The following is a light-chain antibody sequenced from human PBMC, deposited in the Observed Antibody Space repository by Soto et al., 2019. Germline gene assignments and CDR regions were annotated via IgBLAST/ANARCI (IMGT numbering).Light chain of an antibody. Sequence: DIQMTQSPSTLPASVGDRVTITCRASQSISSWLAWYQQKPGKAPKLLIYKASSLESGVPSRFSGSGSGTEFTLTISSLQPDDLATYYCQQYNSNPFTFGPGTKVDIK. CDR2: KAS. CDR3: QQYNSNPFT. CDR1: QSISSW. J-gene: IGKJ3*01. V-gene: IGKV1-5*03.